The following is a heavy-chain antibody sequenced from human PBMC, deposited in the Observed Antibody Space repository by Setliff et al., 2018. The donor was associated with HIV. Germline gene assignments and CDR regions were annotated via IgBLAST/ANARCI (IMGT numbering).Heavy chain of an antibody. CDR3: ARDRAMRFSNSPSFNYFDV. V-gene: IGHV4-39*07. J-gene: IGHJ4*02. D-gene: IGHD2-2*01. CDR2: VDYSGTT. CDR1: NGSISGSSYY. Sequence: SETLSLTCTVSNGSISGSSYYWGWVRQPPGKGLEWIGSVDYSGTTHYNPSLKSRLTMSVDTSNNKFSLKLNSVTAADTAVYYCARDRAMRFSNSPSFNYFDVWGQGALVTVSS.